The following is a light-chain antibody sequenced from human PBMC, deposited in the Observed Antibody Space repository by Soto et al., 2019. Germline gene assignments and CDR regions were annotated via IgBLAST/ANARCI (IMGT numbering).Light chain of an antibody. V-gene: IGKV1-6*01. CDR3: LQDHSYPLT. J-gene: IGKJ4*01. CDR2: AAS. Sequence: AIQMTQSPSSLSASVGDRVTITCRASQGIGNDLGWYQQKSGKAPKLLIYAASNLQGGVPSRFSGSGSGTDFTLTTSGLQAEDVATYYCLQDHSYPLTFGGGTKVEI. CDR1: QGIGND.